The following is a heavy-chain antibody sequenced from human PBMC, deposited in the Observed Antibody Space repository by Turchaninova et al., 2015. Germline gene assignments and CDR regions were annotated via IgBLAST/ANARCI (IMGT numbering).Heavy chain of an antibody. J-gene: IGHJ5*02. V-gene: IGHV4-39*01. D-gene: IGHD6-13*01. CDR3: ARVDSWYRSWFDP. CDR2: IHYTGTT. Sequence: QLQLQESGPGLVKPSETLSPPCPVPGGSFSPNTSSWGWIRTPPGKGREWIGIIHYTGTTYYNPSLKSRVTISIDTSKNQFSLKLTSVTAADTAVYYCARVDSWYRSWFDPWGQGTLVTVSS. CDR1: GGSFSPNTSS.